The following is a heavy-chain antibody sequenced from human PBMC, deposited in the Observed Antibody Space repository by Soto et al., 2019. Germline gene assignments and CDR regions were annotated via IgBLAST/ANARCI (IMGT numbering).Heavy chain of an antibody. CDR3: ARDGSRGSSGYYYDPAFDI. CDR2: INPNSGGT. CDR1: GYTFTGYY. J-gene: IGHJ3*02. D-gene: IGHD3-22*01. Sequence: ASVKVSCKASGYTFTGYYMHWVRQAPGQGLEWMGWINPNSGGTNYAQKFQGWVTMTRDTSISTAYMELSRLRSDDTAVYYCARDGSRGSSGYYYDPAFDIWGQGTMDTVSS. V-gene: IGHV1-2*04.